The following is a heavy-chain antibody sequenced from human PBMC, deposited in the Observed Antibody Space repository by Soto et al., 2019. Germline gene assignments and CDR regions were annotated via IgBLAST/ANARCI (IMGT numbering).Heavy chain of an antibody. CDR2: INHSGST. J-gene: IGHJ4*02. CDR3: ARVTWIRLWSHFDY. CDR1: GGSFSGYY. D-gene: IGHD5-18*01. Sequence: QVQLQQWGAGLLKPSETLSLTCAVYGGSFSGYYWSWIRQPPGKGLEWIGEINHSGSTNYNPSLKSRVTISVDTSKNQFSLKLSSVTAADTAVYYCARVTWIRLWSHFDYWGQGTLVTVSS. V-gene: IGHV4-34*01.